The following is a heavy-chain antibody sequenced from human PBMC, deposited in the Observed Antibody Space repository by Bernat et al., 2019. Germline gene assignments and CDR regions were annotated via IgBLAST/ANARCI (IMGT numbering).Heavy chain of an antibody. CDR3: TRQEGYGDYPDY. D-gene: IGHD4-17*01. V-gene: IGHV3-73*02. CDR1: GFTFSGSA. J-gene: IGHJ4*02. CDR2: IRSKANSYAT. Sequence: EVQLVESGGGLVQPGGSLKLSCAVSGFTFSGSAMHWVRQASGKGLEWVGRIRSKANSYATGYGASGTGRFTISRDDSKNTAYLQMNSLKTEDTAVYYCTRQEGYGDYPDYRGQGTLVTVSS.